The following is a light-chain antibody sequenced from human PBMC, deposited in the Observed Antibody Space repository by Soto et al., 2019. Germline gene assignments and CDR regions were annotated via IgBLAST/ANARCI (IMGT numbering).Light chain of an antibody. V-gene: IGKV3-20*01. CDR3: HLFGYSPRT. CDR2: ATS. Sequence: EIVLTQSPGTLSLSPGETATLSCRASQTVNSDYLAWFQQRPGQAPRLLIFATSRRATDIPDRFSGSGSGTDFTLAIRRLEPEDFAVYYCHLFGYSPRTSGQGTKVE. J-gene: IGKJ1*01. CDR1: QTVNSDY.